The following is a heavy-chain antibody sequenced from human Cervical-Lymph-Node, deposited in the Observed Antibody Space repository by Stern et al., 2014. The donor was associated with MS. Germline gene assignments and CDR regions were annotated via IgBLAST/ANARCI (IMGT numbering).Heavy chain of an antibody. CDR3: ARVTGRGTRQNWFDS. J-gene: IGHJ5*01. CDR2: IYSDGST. D-gene: IGHD1-26*01. Sequence: MQLVQSGPGLVKPSETVSLTCAVSGGSVSSKYWNWIRQPPGKGLEWIGYIYSDGSTNYNPSLKSRVVISLDTSTNQFSLSLTSVTAADTAVYYCARVTGRGTRQNWFDSWGQGTLVTVSS. V-gene: IGHV4-59*02. CDR1: GGSVSSKY.